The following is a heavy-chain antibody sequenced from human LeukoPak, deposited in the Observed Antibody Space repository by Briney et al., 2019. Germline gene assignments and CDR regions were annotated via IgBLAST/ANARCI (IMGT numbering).Heavy chain of an antibody. Sequence: ASVKVSCKASGYTFTSYYMHWVRQAPGQGLEWMGIINPSGGNTNYAQKLQGRVTMTTDTSTSTAYMELRSLRSDDTAVYYCARRADYYGSGSYYNPYYYYYYMDVWGKGTTVTVSS. J-gene: IGHJ6*03. CDR3: ARRADYYGSGSYYNPYYYYYYMDV. D-gene: IGHD3-10*01. V-gene: IGHV1-46*01. CDR1: GYTFTSYY. CDR2: INPSGGNT.